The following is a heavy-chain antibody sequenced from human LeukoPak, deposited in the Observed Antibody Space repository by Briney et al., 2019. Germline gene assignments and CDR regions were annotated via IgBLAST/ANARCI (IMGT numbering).Heavy chain of an antibody. Sequence: SETLSPTCAVSGYSISSGYYWGWIRQPPGKGLEWIGSIYHSGSTYYNPSLKSRVTISVDTSKNQFSLKLSSVTAADTAEYYCARHAPQFRFLDDAFDIWGQGTMVTVSS. V-gene: IGHV4-38-2*01. CDR2: IYHSGST. CDR3: ARHAPQFRFLDDAFDI. D-gene: IGHD3-3*01. J-gene: IGHJ3*02. CDR1: GYSISSGYY.